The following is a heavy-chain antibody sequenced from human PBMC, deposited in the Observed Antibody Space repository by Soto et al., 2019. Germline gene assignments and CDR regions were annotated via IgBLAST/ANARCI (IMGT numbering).Heavy chain of an antibody. J-gene: IGHJ5*02. Sequence: GGSLRLSCAASGFTFNSYWMSWVRQAPGKGMEWVANIKQDGSEKYYVDSVKGRFTISRDNAKNSLYLQMNTLKAEDTAVYYCARAGRQNNWIDLSGQGTLVTVSS. V-gene: IGHV3-7*01. CDR3: ARAGRQNNWIDL. CDR2: IKQDGSEK. CDR1: GFTFNSYW.